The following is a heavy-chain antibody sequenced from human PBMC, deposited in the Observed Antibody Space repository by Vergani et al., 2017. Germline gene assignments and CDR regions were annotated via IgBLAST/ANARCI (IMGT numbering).Heavy chain of an antibody. CDR1: GGSISSGSYY. CDR3: AREPLYSTTWPFLLLDMDV. D-gene: IGHD6-13*01. Sequence: QVQLQESGPGLVRPSQTLSLTCTVSGGSISSGSYYWSWFRQPAGKGLEWIVRFYTGGGTSYNPSLKSRVTISVDTSKNQSSLQLSSVTAADTAVYYCAREPLYSTTWPFLLLDMDVWGQGTTVTVSS. V-gene: IGHV4-61*02. CDR2: FYTGGGT. J-gene: IGHJ6*02.